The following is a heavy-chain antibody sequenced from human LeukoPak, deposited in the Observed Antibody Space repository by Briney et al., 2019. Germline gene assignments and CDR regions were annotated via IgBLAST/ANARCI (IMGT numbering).Heavy chain of an antibody. Sequence: GGSLRLSCAASGFTFSSNAMSWVRQAPGKGLEWVSAISGSGGSTYYADSVKGRFTISRDNSKNTLYLQMNSLRAEDTAVYYCAKPLLWFGELYYFDYWGQGTLVTVSS. CDR3: AKPLLWFGELYYFDY. J-gene: IGHJ4*02. CDR1: GFTFSSNA. CDR2: ISGSGGST. V-gene: IGHV3-23*01. D-gene: IGHD3-10*01.